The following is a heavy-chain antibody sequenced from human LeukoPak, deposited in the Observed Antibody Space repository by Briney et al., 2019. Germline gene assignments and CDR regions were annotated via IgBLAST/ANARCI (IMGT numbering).Heavy chain of an antibody. Sequence: SETLSLTCAVNGGSFSGYYWSWIRQPPGKGLEWIGEINHSGSTNYNPSLKSRVTISVDTSKNQFSLKLSSVTAADTAVYYCARHNTAIASNGFDPWGQGTLVTVSS. CDR2: INHSGST. CDR1: GGSFSGYY. CDR3: ARHNTAIASNGFDP. J-gene: IGHJ5*02. D-gene: IGHD5-18*01. V-gene: IGHV4-34*01.